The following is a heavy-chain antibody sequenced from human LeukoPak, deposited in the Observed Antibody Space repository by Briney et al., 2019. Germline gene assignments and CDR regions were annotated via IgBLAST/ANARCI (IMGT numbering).Heavy chain of an antibody. CDR1: GFTFSSYS. CDR3: ARVGYDILTGPLRAFDY. J-gene: IGHJ4*02. V-gene: IGHV3-21*01. Sequence: PGGSLRLSCAASGFTFSSYSMTWVRQAPGKGLEWVSSISSSSSYIYYADSVKGRFTISRDNAKNSLYLQMNSLRAEDTAVYYCARVGYDILTGPLRAFDYWGQGTLVTVSS. CDR2: ISSSSSYI. D-gene: IGHD3-9*01.